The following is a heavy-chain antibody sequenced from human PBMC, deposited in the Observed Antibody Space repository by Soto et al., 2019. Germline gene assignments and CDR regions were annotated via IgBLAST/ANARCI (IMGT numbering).Heavy chain of an antibody. V-gene: IGHV3-21*01. Sequence: GSLRLSCAASGFTFRSLTMNWVRQAPGKGLEWVSTISSNSAYIYYTDALRGRFTISRDNAKNSLHLQMNSLRAEDTAVYYCTRDASRDSSARGWFDPWGPGTLVTASS. CDR2: ISSNSAYI. CDR1: GFTFRSLT. CDR3: TRDASRDSSARGWFDP. D-gene: IGHD6-13*01. J-gene: IGHJ5*02.